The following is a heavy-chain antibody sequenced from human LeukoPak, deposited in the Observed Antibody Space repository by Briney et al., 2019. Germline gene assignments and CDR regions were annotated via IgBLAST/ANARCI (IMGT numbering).Heavy chain of an antibody. Sequence: ASVKVSCKASGGTFSSYAISWVRQAPGQGLEWTGGIIPIFGTANYAQKFQGRVTITADESTSTAYMELSSLRSEDTAVYYCARDVFRGGSCCGSDPWGQGTLVTVSS. CDR2: IIPIFGTA. J-gene: IGHJ5*02. V-gene: IGHV1-69*01. CDR1: GGTFSSYA. CDR3: ARDVFRGGSCCGSDP. D-gene: IGHD2-15*01.